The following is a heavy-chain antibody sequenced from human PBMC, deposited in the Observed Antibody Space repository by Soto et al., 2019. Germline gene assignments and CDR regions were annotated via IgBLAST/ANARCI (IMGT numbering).Heavy chain of an antibody. CDR3: AKDHNEGELSFDY. J-gene: IGHJ4*02. CDR1: GFTFSSYG. Sequence: QVQLVESGGGVVQPGRSLRLSCAASGFTFSSYGMHWVRQAPGKGLEWVAVISHDGSNKYYADSVKGRFTISRDNSKNTLYLQMNSLSAEDTAVYYCAKDHNEGELSFDYWGQGTLVTVSS. D-gene: IGHD1-26*01. V-gene: IGHV3-30*18. CDR2: ISHDGSNK.